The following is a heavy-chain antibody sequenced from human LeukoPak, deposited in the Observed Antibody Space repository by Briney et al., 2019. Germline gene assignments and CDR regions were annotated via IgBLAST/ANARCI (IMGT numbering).Heavy chain of an antibody. D-gene: IGHD5-18*01. CDR3: ARDAGRGYSYGQFDP. J-gene: IGHJ5*02. V-gene: IGHV4-31*03. CDR2: IYNSGST. CDR1: GGSISSGGYY. Sequence: SETLSLTCTVSGGSISSGGYYWSWIRQHPGKGLEWIGYIYNSGSTYYNPSLKSRVTVSVDTSKNQFSLKLSSVTAADTAMYYCARDAGRGYSYGQFDPWGQGTLVTVSS.